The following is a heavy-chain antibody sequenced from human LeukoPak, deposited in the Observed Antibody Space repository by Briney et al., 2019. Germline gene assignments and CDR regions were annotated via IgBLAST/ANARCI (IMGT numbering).Heavy chain of an antibody. CDR3: ARGLSEYCSSTSCYTLNWFDP. CDR2: IIPILGIA. J-gene: IGHJ5*02. D-gene: IGHD2-2*02. Sequence: ASVKVSCKASGGTFSSYAISWVRQAPGQGLEWMGRIIPILGIANYAQKFQGRVTITADKSTSTAYMELSSLRSEDTAVYYCARGLSEYCSSTSCYTLNWFDPWGQGTLVTVSS. CDR1: GGTFSSYA. V-gene: IGHV1-69*04.